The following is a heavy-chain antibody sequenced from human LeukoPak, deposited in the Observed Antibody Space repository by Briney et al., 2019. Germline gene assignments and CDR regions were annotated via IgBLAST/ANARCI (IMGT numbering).Heavy chain of an antibody. Sequence: PSETLSLTCTVSGGSISSTTYYWSWIRQPPGKGLEWIGYIYYSGSTNYNPSLKSRVTISVDTSKNQSSLKLSSVTAADTAVYYCAREQRMATYRFDPWGQGTLVTVSS. D-gene: IGHD5-24*01. CDR1: GGSISSTTYY. CDR3: AREQRMATYRFDP. J-gene: IGHJ5*02. CDR2: IYYSGST. V-gene: IGHV4-61*01.